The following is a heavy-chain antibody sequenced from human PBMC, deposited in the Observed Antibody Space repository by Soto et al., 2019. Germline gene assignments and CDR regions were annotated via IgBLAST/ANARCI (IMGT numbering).Heavy chain of an antibody. D-gene: IGHD2-15*01. CDR2: ISYDANTI. Sequence: GGSLRLSCAATGFTFRSDGMHWVRQAPGKGLEWVAFISYDANTIYYADSVRGRFTISRDNSKNTLYLQMNSLRPEDTAVYYCAKDLASRWSLDYWGHGTLVTVSS. CDR3: AKDLASRWSLDY. CDR1: GFTFRSDG. J-gene: IGHJ4*01. V-gene: IGHV3-30*18.